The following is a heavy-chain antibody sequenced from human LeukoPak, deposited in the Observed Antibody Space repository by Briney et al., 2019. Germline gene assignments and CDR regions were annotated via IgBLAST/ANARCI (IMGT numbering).Heavy chain of an antibody. V-gene: IGHV3-30*02. Sequence: GGSLRLSCTASALTFSSICRHWVRQAPGKGLEWVAFIRYDGSNKYYPDSVKGRFTISRYNSKNTLYLQMNSLRPEDTAVYYCEKYGAVVEWLELAFDFSGEGTLVTVSS. J-gene: IGHJ4*02. CDR2: IRYDGSNK. CDR1: ALTFSSIC. D-gene: IGHD6-19*01. CDR3: EKYGAVVEWLELAFDF.